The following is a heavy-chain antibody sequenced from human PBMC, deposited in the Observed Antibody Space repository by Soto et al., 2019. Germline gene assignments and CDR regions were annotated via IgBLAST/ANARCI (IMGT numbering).Heavy chain of an antibody. D-gene: IGHD6-13*01. CDR2: IIPIFGTA. J-gene: IGHJ4*02. CDR3: ARGRTEDSSSWYHPLRY. CDR1: GGTFSSYA. V-gene: IGHV1-69*06. Sequence: SVKVSCKASGGTFSSYAISWVRQAPGQGLEWMGGIIPIFGTANYAQKFQGRVTITADKSTSTAYMELSSLRSEDTAVYYCARGRTEDSSSWYHPLRYWGQGTLVTVSS.